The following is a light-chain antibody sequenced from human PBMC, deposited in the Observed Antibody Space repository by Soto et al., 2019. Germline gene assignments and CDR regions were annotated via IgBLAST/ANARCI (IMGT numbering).Light chain of an antibody. CDR1: QSISRW. Sequence: DIQMTQSPSTLSASVGDRVTFTCRASQSISRWLAWYQQRPREAPKLLLYGASSLESGVPSWFSVSGSGTEFTLTYSCLQPSDFATNFCQQYATSSPTLGQGTKLEI. CDR3: QQYATSSPT. J-gene: IGKJ2*01. V-gene: IGKV1-5*01. CDR2: GAS.